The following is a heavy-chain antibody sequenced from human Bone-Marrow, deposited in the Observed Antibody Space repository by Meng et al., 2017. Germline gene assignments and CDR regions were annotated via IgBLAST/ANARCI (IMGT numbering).Heavy chain of an antibody. Sequence: QVQLTQSGAGLLKPSETLSLTCAVYGGSFSGYYWSWIRQPPGKGLEWIGEINHSGSTNYNPSLKSRVTISVDTSKNQFSLKLSSVTAADTAVYYCARGARVAGTDYWGQGTLVTVSS. V-gene: IGHV4-34*01. CDR3: ARGARVAGTDY. J-gene: IGHJ4*02. D-gene: IGHD6-19*01. CDR1: GGSFSGYY. CDR2: INHSGST.